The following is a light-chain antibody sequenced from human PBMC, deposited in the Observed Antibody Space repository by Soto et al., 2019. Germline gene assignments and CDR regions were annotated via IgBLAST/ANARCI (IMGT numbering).Light chain of an antibody. CDR1: QSVTSN. CDR3: QQYNYWPPWT. J-gene: IGKJ1*01. CDR2: GAS. V-gene: IGKV3-15*01. Sequence: EIVMTQSPATLSVSPGERATLSCRASQSVTSNFAWYQQKPGQAPRLLIYGASTRATGIPARFSGSGSGTEFTLTISSLQSEDFAVYYCQQYNYWPPWTFGQGTKVEIK.